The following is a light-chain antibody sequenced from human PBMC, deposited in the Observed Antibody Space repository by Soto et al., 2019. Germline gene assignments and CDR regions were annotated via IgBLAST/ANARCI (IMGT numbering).Light chain of an antibody. J-gene: IGLJ2*01. CDR3: QSYDSSLSGSV. CDR2: DNN. Sequence: QAVVTQPPSVSGAPGQRVTISCTGSSSNIGAGYDVHWYQQVPGTAPKLLISDNNNRPSGVPDRFSGSKSGTSASLAITGLRAEDEADYHCQSYDSSLSGSVFGGGTKLT. CDR1: SSNIGAGYD. V-gene: IGLV1-40*01.